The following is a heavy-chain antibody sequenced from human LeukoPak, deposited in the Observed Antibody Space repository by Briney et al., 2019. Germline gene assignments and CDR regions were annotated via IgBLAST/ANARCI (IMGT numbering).Heavy chain of an antibody. CDR2: IIPIFGTA. J-gene: IGHJ6*02. CDR1: GGTFSSYV. D-gene: IGHD3-22*01. V-gene: IGHV1-69*01. CDR3: ARDPKNYYDSSGTSYYYYGMDV. Sequence: VASVKVSCKASGGTFSSYVISWVRQAPGQGLEWMGGIIPIFGTANYAQKFQGRVTFTADESTSTAYMELSSLRSEDTAVYYCARDPKNYYDSSGTSYYYYGMDVWGQGTTVTVSS.